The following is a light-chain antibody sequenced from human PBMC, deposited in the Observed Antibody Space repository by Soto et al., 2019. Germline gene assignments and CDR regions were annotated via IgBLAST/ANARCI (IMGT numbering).Light chain of an antibody. J-gene: IGKJ2*01. CDR1: QSVSSRY. V-gene: IGKV3-20*01. Sequence: ETVLTQSPGTLSLSPGERATLSCRASQSVSSRYLAWYQQKPGQAPRLLIYGASNRATGIPERFSGSGSWTEFTLTISRLESEDFAVYYCQQYITSPPMYTFGQGTKLEIK. CDR3: QQYITSPPMYT. CDR2: GAS.